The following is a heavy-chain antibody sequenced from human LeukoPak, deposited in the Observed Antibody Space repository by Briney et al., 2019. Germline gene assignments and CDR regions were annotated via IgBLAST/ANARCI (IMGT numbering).Heavy chain of an antibody. J-gene: IGHJ4*02. CDR3: ATGGGTADY. V-gene: IGHV3-15*01. CDR1: GFTFTNAW. CDR2: SNSKSDGGTT. D-gene: IGHD3-16*01. Sequence: GGSLRLSCAASGFTFTNAWMTWVRQAPGKGLEWVGRSNSKSDGGTTDYAAPVKGRFSISRDDSKNTLYLQMSSLKTDDTGVYYCATGGGTADYWGQGTLVTVTS.